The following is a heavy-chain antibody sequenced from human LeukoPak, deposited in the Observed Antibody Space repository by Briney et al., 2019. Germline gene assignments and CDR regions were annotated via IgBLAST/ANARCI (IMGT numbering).Heavy chain of an antibody. D-gene: IGHD3-10*01. V-gene: IGHV4-30-4*01. CDR2: IYYSGST. CDR3: ASTYGSGSYFDY. CDR1: GGSISSGDYY. J-gene: IGHJ4*02. Sequence: SQTLSLTCTVPGGSISSGDYYWSWIRQPPGKGLEWIGYIYYSGSTYYNPSLKSRVTISVDTSKNQFSLELSSVTAADTAVYYCASTYGSGSYFDYWGQGTLVTVSS.